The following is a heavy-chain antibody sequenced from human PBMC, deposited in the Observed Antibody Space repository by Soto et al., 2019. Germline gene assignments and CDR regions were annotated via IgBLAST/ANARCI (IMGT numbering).Heavy chain of an antibody. Sequence: GGSLRLSCAASGFTFSSYAMSWVRQAPGKGLEWVSAISGSGGSTYYADSVKGRFTISRDNSKNTLYLQMNSLRAEDTAVYYCANNHYVDTAMVTNYWGQGTLVTVSS. CDR2: ISGSGGST. J-gene: IGHJ4*02. CDR3: ANNHYVDTAMVTNY. CDR1: GFTFSSYA. V-gene: IGHV3-23*01. D-gene: IGHD5-18*01.